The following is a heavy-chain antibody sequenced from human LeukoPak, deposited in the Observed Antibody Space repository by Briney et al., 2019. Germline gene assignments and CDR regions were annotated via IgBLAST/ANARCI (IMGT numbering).Heavy chain of an antibody. J-gene: IGHJ3*01. D-gene: IGHD3-22*01. Sequence: TLSLTCTVSGGSISSGDYYWSWIRQPPGKGLEWIGYIYYSGSTYYNPSLKSRVTISVDTSKNQFSLKLSSVTAADTAVYYCARDQKYYYDSSGNFWGQGTMVTVS. CDR1: GGSISSGDYY. CDR3: ARDQKYYYDSSGNF. V-gene: IGHV4-30-4*08. CDR2: IYYSGST.